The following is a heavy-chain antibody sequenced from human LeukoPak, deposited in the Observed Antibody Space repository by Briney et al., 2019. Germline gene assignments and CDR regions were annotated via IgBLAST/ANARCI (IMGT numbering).Heavy chain of an antibody. V-gene: IGHV3-23*01. CDR3: GKNRYSGSLSPFDI. Sequence: GGSLRLSCAASKFAFSSYAMSWVRQAPGKGLEWVSAISGGGGNTYYADSVKGRFTISRDDSKNTLYLQMNSLRAEDTAVYYCGKNRYSGSLSPFDIWGQGTMVTVSS. D-gene: IGHD1-26*01. CDR1: KFAFSSYA. CDR2: ISGGGGNT. J-gene: IGHJ3*02.